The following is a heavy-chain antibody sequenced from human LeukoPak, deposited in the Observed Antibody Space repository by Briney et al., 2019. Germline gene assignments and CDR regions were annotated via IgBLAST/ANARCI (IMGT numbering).Heavy chain of an antibody. V-gene: IGHV3-23*01. CDR3: AKNLLPAAIKSAFDI. CDR2: ISGSGTTT. J-gene: IGHJ3*02. D-gene: IGHD2-2*01. CDR1: GFTFSSYA. Sequence: PGGSLRLSCAASGFTFSSYAMYWVRQAPGKGLEWVSDISGSGTTTNYADSVKGRFTISRDNSKNTLYLQMNSLRAEDTAVYYCAKNLLPAAIKSAFDIWGQGTMVTVSS.